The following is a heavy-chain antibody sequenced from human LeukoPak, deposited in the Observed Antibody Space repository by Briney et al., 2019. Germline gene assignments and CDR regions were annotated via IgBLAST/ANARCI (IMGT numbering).Heavy chain of an antibody. Sequence: ASLKISCKGSGFSFTTYWIVWVRQAPGKGLEWVSGIRADAVTTYYADSVKGRFIISRDNSKNTVYLQMNSLSAEDAAVYYCVKDDGWVQYANWGQGTLVTVSS. CDR2: IRADAVTT. V-gene: IGHV3-23*01. CDR1: GFSFTTYW. D-gene: IGHD5-24*01. J-gene: IGHJ4*02. CDR3: VKDDGWVQYAN.